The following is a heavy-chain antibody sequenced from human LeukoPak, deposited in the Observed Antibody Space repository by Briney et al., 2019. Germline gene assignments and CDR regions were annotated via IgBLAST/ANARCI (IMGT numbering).Heavy chain of an antibody. CDR1: GFTFSNYN. CDR3: ARGDLGTTSNQIFDF. D-gene: IGHD1-1*01. Sequence: PGGSLRLSCIASGFTFSNYNMNWVRQAPGKGLEWLSYINSRSSSMHYADSAKGRFTISRDNAKNSLYLQMDSLRVEDTAIYYYARGDLGTTSNQIFDFWGQGTLVTVSS. CDR2: INSRSSSM. J-gene: IGHJ4*02. V-gene: IGHV3-48*01.